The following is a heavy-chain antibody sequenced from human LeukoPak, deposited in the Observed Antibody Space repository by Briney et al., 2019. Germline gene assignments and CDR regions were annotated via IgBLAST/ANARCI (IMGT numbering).Heavy chain of an antibody. CDR3: ARTPVEYFDSSGYYFPFDY. CDR1: GFTFSDYC. V-gene: IGHV3-11*01. CDR2: ISSSGSTI. D-gene: IGHD3-22*01. Sequence: KAGGSLRLSCAASGFTFSDYCMSWIRQAPGKGLEWVSYISSSGSTIYYADSVKGRFTISRDNAKNSLYLQMNSLRAEDTAVYHCARTPVEYFDSSGYYFPFDYWGQGTLVTVSS. J-gene: IGHJ4*02.